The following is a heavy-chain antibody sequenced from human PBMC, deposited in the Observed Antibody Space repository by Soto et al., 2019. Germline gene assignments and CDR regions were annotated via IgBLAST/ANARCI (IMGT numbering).Heavy chain of an antibody. D-gene: IGHD6-13*01. Sequence: QVQLQQWGAGLLKPSETLSLTCAVYGGSFSGYYWSWIRQPPGKGLEWIGEINHSGSTNYNPSLTSRVTISVDTSKNQFSLKLSSVTAADTAVYYCARRGSSWLVYFDYWGQGTLVTVSS. CDR2: INHSGST. CDR1: GGSFSGYY. CDR3: ARRGSSWLVYFDY. V-gene: IGHV4-34*01. J-gene: IGHJ4*02.